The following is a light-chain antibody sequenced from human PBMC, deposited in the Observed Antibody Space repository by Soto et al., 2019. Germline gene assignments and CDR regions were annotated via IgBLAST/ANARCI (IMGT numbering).Light chain of an antibody. V-gene: IGKV1-33*01. J-gene: IGKJ2*01. CDR1: QDISNY. Sequence: DIPMTQSPSSLSASVGDRVTITCQASQDISNYLNWYQQKPGKAPKLLIYDASNLETGVPSRFSGSGSGTDFTFTISSLQPEDIATYYCQHSGTFGQGTKLEIK. CDR3: QHSGT. CDR2: DAS.